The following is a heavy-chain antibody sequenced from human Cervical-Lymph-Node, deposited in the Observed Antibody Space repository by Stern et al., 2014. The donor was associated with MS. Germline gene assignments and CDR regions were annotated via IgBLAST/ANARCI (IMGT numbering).Heavy chain of an antibody. CDR3: ARQRYFDY. CDR2: IFPGGSAI. J-gene: IGHJ4*02. V-gene: IGHV5-51*01. Sequence: VQLVQSGPEVKRPGESLKISCQASGYTFTSYWIGWVRQMPGKGLEWIAIIFPGGSAIRYSPSFQGQVTISADKSSSPAYLQWNTLKASDTAIYYCARQRYFDYWGQGTLVTVSS. CDR1: GYTFTSYW.